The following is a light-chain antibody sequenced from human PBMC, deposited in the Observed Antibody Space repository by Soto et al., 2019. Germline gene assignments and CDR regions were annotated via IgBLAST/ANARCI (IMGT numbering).Light chain of an antibody. CDR1: SSNIGNNY. J-gene: IGLJ2*01. Sequence: QSVLTQPPSVSAAPGQKVTISCSGSSSNIGNNYVSWYQQLPGTAPKLPIYDNNKRPSGIPDRFSGSKSGTSATLGITGLQTGDEADYYCGTWDSSLSAYVVFGGGTKVTVL. V-gene: IGLV1-51*01. CDR2: DNN. CDR3: GTWDSSLSAYVV.